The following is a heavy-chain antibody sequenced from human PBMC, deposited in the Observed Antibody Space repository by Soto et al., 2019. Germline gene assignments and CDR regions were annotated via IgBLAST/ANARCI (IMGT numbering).Heavy chain of an antibody. Sequence: QVQLQESGPGLVKPSETLSLTCTVSGDSISSYYWSWIRQPPGKGLEWIGNIYHSGSTNYSPSLKSRVTISVGTSKNQFSLKLTSVTAADTAVYSCARHYCRGGSCYLDYWGQGILVTVSS. CDR2: IYHSGST. CDR3: ARHYCRGGSCYLDY. J-gene: IGHJ4*02. CDR1: GDSISSYY. V-gene: IGHV4-59*08. D-gene: IGHD2-15*01.